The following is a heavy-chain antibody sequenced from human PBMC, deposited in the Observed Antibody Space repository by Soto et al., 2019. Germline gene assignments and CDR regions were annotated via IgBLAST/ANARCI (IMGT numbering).Heavy chain of an antibody. CDR1: GGSISSGGYY. Sequence: QVQLQESGPGLVKPSQTLSLTCTVSGGSISSGGYYWSWIRQHPGKGLEWIGYIYYSGSTYYNPSPNSRVTIPVDTSKNQFSLKLSSVTAADTAVYYCARSPEATVTAFDYWGQGTLVTVSS. CDR2: IYYSGST. CDR3: ARSPEATVTAFDY. D-gene: IGHD4-17*01. V-gene: IGHV4-31*03. J-gene: IGHJ4*02.